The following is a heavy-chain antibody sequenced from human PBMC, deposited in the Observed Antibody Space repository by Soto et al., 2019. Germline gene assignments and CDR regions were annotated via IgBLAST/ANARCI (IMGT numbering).Heavy chain of an antibody. D-gene: IGHD2-15*01. J-gene: IGHJ4*01. Sequence: GGSLRLSCAASGFTFSSYSMNWVRQAPGKGLEWVSSISSSSSYIYYADSVKGRLTISRDNAKNSLYLQMNSLRAEDTAVYYCARDPGYCSGGSCYELDYWGQGTLVTVSS. V-gene: IGHV3-21*01. CDR3: ARDPGYCSGGSCYELDY. CDR1: GFTFSSYS. CDR2: ISSSSSYI.